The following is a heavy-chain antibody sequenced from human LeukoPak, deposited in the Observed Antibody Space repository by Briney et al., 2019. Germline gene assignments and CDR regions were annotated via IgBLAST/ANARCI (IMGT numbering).Heavy chain of an antibody. Sequence: RASAKVSCKASGYTFTSYYMHWVRQAPGQGLEWMGIINPSGGSTSYAQKFQGRVTMTRDTSTSTVYMELSSLRSEDTAVYYCARDFKDYTRDQEYFQHWGQGTLVTVSS. CDR1: GYTFTSYY. J-gene: IGHJ1*01. D-gene: IGHD3-16*01. V-gene: IGHV1-46*01. CDR2: INPSGGST. CDR3: ARDFKDYTRDQEYFQH.